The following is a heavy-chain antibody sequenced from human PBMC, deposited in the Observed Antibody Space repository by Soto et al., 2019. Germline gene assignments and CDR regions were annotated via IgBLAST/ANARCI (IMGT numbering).Heavy chain of an antibody. V-gene: IGHV3-23*01. J-gene: IGHJ6*04. CDR2: ISGSGGST. D-gene: IGHD3-16*01. CDR3: AKSFTGSPPTVFYYYGMDA. CDR1: GFTFSSYA. Sequence: RLSCAASGFTFSSYAMSWVRQAPGKGLEWVSAISGSGGSTYYADSVKGRFTISRDNSKNTLYLQMNSLRAEDTAVYYCAKSFTGSPPTVFYYYGMDAWGYGTTVTVSS.